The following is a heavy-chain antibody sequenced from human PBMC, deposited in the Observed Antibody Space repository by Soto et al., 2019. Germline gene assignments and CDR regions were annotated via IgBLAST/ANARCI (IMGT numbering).Heavy chain of an antibody. V-gene: IGHV3-11*06. CDR2: ITSSGSYP. Sequence: QVQLVESGGGLVKPGGSLRLSCAASGFTFSDYYMSWIRQAPGKGLEWVSNITSSGSYPNYADSVKGRFTISRDNAKNSLYLQMNNLRAEDTAVYYCARENYFNYDYWGQGTLVTVSS. J-gene: IGHJ4*02. CDR3: ARENYFNYDY. D-gene: IGHD4-4*01. CDR1: GFTFSDYY.